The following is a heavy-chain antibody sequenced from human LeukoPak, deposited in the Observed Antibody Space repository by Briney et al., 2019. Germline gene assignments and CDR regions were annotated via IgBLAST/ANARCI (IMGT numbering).Heavy chain of an antibody. J-gene: IGHJ3*02. CDR1: GYTFTSYA. D-gene: IGHD7-27*01. CDR2: INAGNGNT. V-gene: IGHV1-3*01. CDR3: ASRIWGADDAFDI. Sequence: ASVKVSCKASGYTFTSYAMHWVRQAPGQRLEWMGWINAGNGNTKYSQEFQGRVTITRDTSASTAYMELSSLRSDDTAVYYCASRIWGADDAFDIWGQGTMVTVSS.